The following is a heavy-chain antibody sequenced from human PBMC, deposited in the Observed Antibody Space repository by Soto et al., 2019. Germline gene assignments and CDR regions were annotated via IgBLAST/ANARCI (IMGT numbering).Heavy chain of an antibody. V-gene: IGHV3-30*18. CDR2: ISYDGSNK. CDR3: SKDDRITIFGVVIIPFAYMDV. J-gene: IGHJ6*03. CDR1: GFTFSSYG. D-gene: IGHD3-3*01. Sequence: GGSLRLSCAASGFTFSSYGMHWVRQAPGKGLEWVAVISYDGSNKYYADSVKGRFTISRDNSKNTLYLQMNSLRAEDTAVYYCSKDDRITIFGVVIIPFAYMDVWGKGTTVTVSS.